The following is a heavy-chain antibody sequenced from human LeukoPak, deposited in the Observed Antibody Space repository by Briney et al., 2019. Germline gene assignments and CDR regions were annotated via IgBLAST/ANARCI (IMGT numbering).Heavy chain of an antibody. Sequence: PSETLSLTCAVYGGSFRGYYWSWIRQPPGKGLEWIGEINHSGSTNYNPSLKSRVTISVDTSKNQFSLKLSSMTAADTAVYYCARGPTYYYDSSGDYWGQGTLVTVSS. CDR3: ARGPTYYYDSSGDY. CDR1: GGSFRGYY. J-gene: IGHJ4*02. CDR2: INHSGST. V-gene: IGHV4-34*01. D-gene: IGHD3-22*01.